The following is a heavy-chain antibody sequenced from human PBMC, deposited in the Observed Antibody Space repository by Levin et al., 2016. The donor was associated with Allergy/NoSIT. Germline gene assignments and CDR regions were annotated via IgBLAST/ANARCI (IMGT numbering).Heavy chain of an antibody. CDR2: IKQDGSEK. CDR3: ARVYTYGYLSFTEYFDY. V-gene: IGHV3-7*04. Sequence: GESLKISCAASGFIFSSYWMTWVRQAPGKGLEWVANIKQDGSEKYYVDSVKGRFTVSRDNAKNSLFLQMNSLRAEDTAVYYCARVYTYGYLSFTEYFDYWGQGTLVTVSS. D-gene: IGHD5-18*01. J-gene: IGHJ4*02. CDR1: GFIFSSYW.